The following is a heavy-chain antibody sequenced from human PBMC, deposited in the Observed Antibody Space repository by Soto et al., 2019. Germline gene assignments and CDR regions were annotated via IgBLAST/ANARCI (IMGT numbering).Heavy chain of an antibody. CDR3: ARDRGSGGSGYQFDP. CDR2: IYYSGST. CDR1: GGSVSSGSYY. D-gene: IGHD2-15*01. Sequence: QVQLQESGPGLVKPSETLSLTCTVSGGSVSSGSYYWSWIRQPPGKGLEWIGYIYYSGSTNYNPSLMSRVAISVDTSKNQFSLKLSSVTAADTAVYYCARDRGSGGSGYQFDPWGQGTLVTVSS. J-gene: IGHJ5*02. V-gene: IGHV4-61*01.